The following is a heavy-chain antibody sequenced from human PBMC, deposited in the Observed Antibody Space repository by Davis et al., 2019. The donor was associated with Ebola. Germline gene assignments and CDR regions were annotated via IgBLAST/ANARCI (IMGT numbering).Heavy chain of an antibody. Sequence: AASVKVSCKASGYTFTNYYMHWVRQAPGQGLEWMGMINPNDGRTIYAQKFQGRVTMTRDTSINTAYMELSSLRSDDTAVYYCATARQLVTYYHYYAMDVWGKGTTVTVSS. CDR1: GYTFTNYY. CDR3: ATARQLVTYYHYYAMDV. D-gene: IGHD6-13*01. CDR2: INPNDGRT. J-gene: IGHJ6*04. V-gene: IGHV1-2*02.